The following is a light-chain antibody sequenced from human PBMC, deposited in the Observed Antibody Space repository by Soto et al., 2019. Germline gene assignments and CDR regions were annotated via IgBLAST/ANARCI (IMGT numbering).Light chain of an antibody. J-gene: IGKJ4*01. CDR2: AAS. Sequence: AIRMTQSPSSFSASTGDRVTITCRASQGISSYLAWYQQKPGKAPKLLIYAASTLQSGVPARFSGSGSRTDFTRTISCLQSEDFATYYCHQYYSYPRLTFGGGTKVEIK. CDR1: QGISSY. CDR3: HQYYSYPRLT. V-gene: IGKV1-8*01.